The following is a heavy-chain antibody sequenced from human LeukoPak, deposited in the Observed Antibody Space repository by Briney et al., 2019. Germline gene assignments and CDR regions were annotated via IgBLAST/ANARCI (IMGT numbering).Heavy chain of an antibody. D-gene: IGHD2-15*01. J-gene: IGHJ4*02. CDR2: INPNSGGT. V-gene: IGHV1-2*02. Sequence: ASVKVSCKASGYTFTGYYMHWVRQAPGQGLEWMGWINPNSGGTNYAQKFQGRVTMTSDTSISTAYMELSRLRSDDTAVYYCARVPGGYCSGGSCYGVDYWGQGTLVTVSS. CDR1: GYTFTGYY. CDR3: ARVPGGYCSGGSCYGVDY.